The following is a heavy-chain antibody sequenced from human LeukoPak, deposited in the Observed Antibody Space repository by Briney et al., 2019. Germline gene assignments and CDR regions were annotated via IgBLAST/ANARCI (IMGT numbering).Heavy chain of an antibody. J-gene: IGHJ4*02. CDR3: ARSTYYYDSSGYSFDY. D-gene: IGHD3-22*01. CDR2: INPNSGGT. CDR1: GGTFSSYA. Sequence: ASVRVSCKASGGTFSSYAISWVRQAPGQGLEWMGWINPNSGGTNYAQKFQGRVTMTRDTSISTAYMELSRLRSDDTAVYYCARSTYYYDSSGYSFDYWGQGTLVTVSS. V-gene: IGHV1-2*02.